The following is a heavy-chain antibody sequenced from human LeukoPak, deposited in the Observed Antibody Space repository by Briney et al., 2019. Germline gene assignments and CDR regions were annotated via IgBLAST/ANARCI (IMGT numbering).Heavy chain of an antibody. Sequence: TGGSLRLSCAASGFTVSSNYMSWDRQAPGKGLEWVSVIYSYGSTYYMDSVKGRFTISRDNSKSKLYLQMNSLRAEDTAVYFCARVRYYGSGTYYFDYWGQGTLVTVSS. D-gene: IGHD3-10*01. CDR3: ARVRYYGSGTYYFDY. CDR1: GFTVSSNY. J-gene: IGHJ4*02. V-gene: IGHV3-53*01. CDR2: IYSYGST.